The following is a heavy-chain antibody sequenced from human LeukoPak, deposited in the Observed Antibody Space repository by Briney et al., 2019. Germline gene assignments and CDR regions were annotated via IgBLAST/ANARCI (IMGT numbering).Heavy chain of an antibody. D-gene: IGHD1-1*01. CDR1: GYTFTGYY. CDR2: INPNSGGT. CDR3: ARAKVQLERSYYYYYMDV. J-gene: IGHJ6*03. V-gene: IGHV1-2*02. Sequence: ASVKVSCKASGYTFTGYYMHWVRQAPGQGLEWMGWINPNSGGTNYAQKFQGRVTMTRDTSISTAYMELSRLRSDDTAVYYCARAKVQLERSYYYYYMDVWGKGTTVTVSS.